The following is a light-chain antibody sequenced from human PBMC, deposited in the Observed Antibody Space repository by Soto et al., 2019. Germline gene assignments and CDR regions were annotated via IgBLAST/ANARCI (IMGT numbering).Light chain of an antibody. Sequence: IVMTQSPDTLFVSPGERVTFSCRASQSVSSYLAWYQQKPGQAPRLLIYDASNRATGIPARFSGSGSGTDFTLTISSLEPEDFAVYYCQQRSNWPPITFGQGTRLEIK. CDR2: DAS. J-gene: IGKJ5*01. V-gene: IGKV3-11*01. CDR1: QSVSSY. CDR3: QQRSNWPPIT.